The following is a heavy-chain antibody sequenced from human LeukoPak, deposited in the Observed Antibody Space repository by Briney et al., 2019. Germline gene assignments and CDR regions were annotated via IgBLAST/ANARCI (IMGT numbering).Heavy chain of an antibody. D-gene: IGHD2-2*02. J-gene: IGHJ5*02. Sequence: SETLSLTCTVSGGSISSYYWSWIRQPSGKGLEWIGYIYYSGSTNYNPSLKSRVTISVDTSKNQFSLKLSSVTAADTAVYYCARDGGVPAAIHWFDPWGQGTLVTVSS. CDR2: IYYSGST. CDR1: GGSISSYY. V-gene: IGHV4-59*01. CDR3: ARDGGVPAAIHWFDP.